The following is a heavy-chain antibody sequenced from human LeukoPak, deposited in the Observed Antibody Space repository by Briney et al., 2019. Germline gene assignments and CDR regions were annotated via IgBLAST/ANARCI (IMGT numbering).Heavy chain of an antibody. CDR1: GYTFTGYY. Sequence: GASVKVSCKASGYTFTGYYMHWVRQAPGQGLEWMGIINPSGGSTSYAQKFQGRVTMTRDTSTSTVYMELGSLRSEDTAVYYCASASRYCSSTSCYTGALGWGQGTLVTVSS. CDR3: ASASRYCSSTSCYTGALG. V-gene: IGHV1-46*01. J-gene: IGHJ4*02. D-gene: IGHD2-2*02. CDR2: INPSGGST.